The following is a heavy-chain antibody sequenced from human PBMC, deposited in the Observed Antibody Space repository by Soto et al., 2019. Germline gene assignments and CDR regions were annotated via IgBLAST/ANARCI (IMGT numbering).Heavy chain of an antibody. D-gene: IGHD2-21*02. Sequence: QVQLVESGGGVVQPGRSLRLSCAASGFTFSSYAMHWVRQAPGKGLEWVAVISYDGSNKYYADSVKGRFTISRDNSKNTLYLQMNSLRAEDTAVYYCARDPVWWRLLWAFDIWGQGTMVTVSS. CDR1: GFTFSSYA. V-gene: IGHV3-30-3*01. CDR2: ISYDGSNK. J-gene: IGHJ3*02. CDR3: ARDPVWWRLLWAFDI.